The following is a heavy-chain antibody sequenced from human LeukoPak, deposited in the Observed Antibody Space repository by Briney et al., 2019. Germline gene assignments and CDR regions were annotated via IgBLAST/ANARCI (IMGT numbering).Heavy chain of an antibody. CDR1: GGSISSYY. CDR2: IYYSGST. D-gene: IGHD3-22*01. CDR3: ARHSGDSSGYYEFYYYYMDV. V-gene: IGHV4-59*08. J-gene: IGHJ6*03. Sequence: PSETLSLTCTVSGGSISSYYWSWIRQPPGKGLEWIGYIYYSGSTNYNPSLKSRVTISVDTSKNQFSLKLSSVTAADTAVYYCARHSGDSSGYYEFYYYYMDVWGKGTTVTVSS.